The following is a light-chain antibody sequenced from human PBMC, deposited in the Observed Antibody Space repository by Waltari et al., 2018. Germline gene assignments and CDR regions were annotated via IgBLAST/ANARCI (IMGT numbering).Light chain of an antibody. CDR2: GAS. V-gene: IGKV3-15*01. CDR1: QSVSNN. J-gene: IGKJ1*01. CDR3: QQYNIWPLT. Sequence: EIVMTQSPATLSVSPGERVTLSCRASQSVSNNLAWYQQKPGQVPRLLIYGASTRATGIPARFSGSGSGTEFTLTISSLQSEDSAVYYCQQYNIWPLTFGQGTKVEIK.